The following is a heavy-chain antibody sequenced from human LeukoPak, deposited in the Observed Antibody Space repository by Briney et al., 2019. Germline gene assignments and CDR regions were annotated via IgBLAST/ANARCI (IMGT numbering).Heavy chain of an antibody. V-gene: IGHV4-34*01. CDR3: ARGPYYDILTGYFGRTRMLYYFDY. CDR2: INHSGST. D-gene: IGHD3-9*01. J-gene: IGHJ4*02. Sequence: SETLFLTCAVYGGSFSGYYWSWIRQPPGKGLEWIGEINHSGSTNYNPSLKSRVTISVDTSKNQFSLKLSSVTAADTAVYYCARGPYYDILTGYFGRTRMLYYFDYWGQGTLVTVSS. CDR1: GGSFSGYY.